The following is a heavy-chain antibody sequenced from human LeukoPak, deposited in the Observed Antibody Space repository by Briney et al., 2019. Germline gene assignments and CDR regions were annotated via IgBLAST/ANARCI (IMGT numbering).Heavy chain of an antibody. CDR3: TRNRLFDC. CDR1: GFSVNINY. D-gene: IGHD3-16*02. Sequence: GGSLRLSCAASGFSVNINYISWVRQSPGNGLKWGSSFGSTTTDMSYTGSVTCRFSISRDNANNSLSLQINSLLVQDRAGYYFTRNRLFDCWGKGPLVTVPS. J-gene: IGHJ4*02. V-gene: IGHV3-21*01. CDR2: FGSTTTDM.